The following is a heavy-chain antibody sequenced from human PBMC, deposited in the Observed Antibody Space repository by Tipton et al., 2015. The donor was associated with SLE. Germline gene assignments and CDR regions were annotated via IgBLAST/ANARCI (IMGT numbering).Heavy chain of an antibody. Sequence: TLSLTCAVYGGSFSGYYWSWIRQPPGKGLEWIGEINHSGSTNYNPSLKSRVTISVDTSKNQFSLKLSSVTAADTAVYYCAKEEGGSGSYVNWFDPWGQGTLVTVSA. D-gene: IGHD3-10*01. CDR3: AKEEGGSGSYVNWFDP. V-gene: IGHV4-34*01. CDR1: GGSFSGYY. CDR2: INHSGST. J-gene: IGHJ5*02.